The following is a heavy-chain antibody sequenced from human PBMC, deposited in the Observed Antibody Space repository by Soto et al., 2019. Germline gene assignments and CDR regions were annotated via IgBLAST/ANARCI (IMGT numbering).Heavy chain of an antibody. CDR3: ARSLGVAAAGPFDY. CDR1: GGSISSGGYY. J-gene: IGHJ4*02. D-gene: IGHD6-13*01. V-gene: IGHV4-31*03. CDR2: IYYSGST. Sequence: QVQLQESGPGLVKPSQTLSLTCTVSGGSISSGGYYWSWIRQHPGKGLEWIGYIYYSGSTYYNPSRQSRVPLAVEPSQNQFSLKLSSVTAADTAVYYCARSLGVAAAGPFDYWGQGTLVTVSS.